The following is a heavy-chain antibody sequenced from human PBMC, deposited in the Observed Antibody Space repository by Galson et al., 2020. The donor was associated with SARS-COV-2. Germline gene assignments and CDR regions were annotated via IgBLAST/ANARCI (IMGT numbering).Heavy chain of an antibody. D-gene: IGHD3-16*01. Sequence: GESLKISCVASGLTFENHAMSWIRQAPGKGLEWVAGISGSGKSAYYADSVKGRFTVSRDNSKETLYLQMNSLGVEDTAKYYCAKDSSSAYYDYYMDVWGKGTTVTVSS. CDR2: ISGSGKSA. V-gene: IGHV3-23*01. J-gene: IGHJ6*03. CDR3: AKDSSSAYYDYYMDV. CDR1: GLTFENHA.